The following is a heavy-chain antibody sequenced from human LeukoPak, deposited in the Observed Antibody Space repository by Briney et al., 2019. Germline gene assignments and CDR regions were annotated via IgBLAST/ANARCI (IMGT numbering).Heavy chain of an antibody. CDR2: ISYDGSNE. CDR1: GFTFSNYA. CDR3: ARVITVYNDYEEVAEYFQH. V-gene: IGHV3-30*04. J-gene: IGHJ1*01. Sequence: PERSLRLSCVGSGFTFSNYAMAWVRQAPGKGLEWVAVISYDGSNEFYADSVEGRFTISRDNSKNTLFLQMNSLKHGDTAVYYCARVITVYNDYEEVAEYFQHWGQGTLVIVSS. D-gene: IGHD4-17*01.